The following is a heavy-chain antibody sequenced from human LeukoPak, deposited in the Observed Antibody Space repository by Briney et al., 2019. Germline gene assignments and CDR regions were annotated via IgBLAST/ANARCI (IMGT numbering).Heavy chain of an antibody. CDR1: GFTFSSYA. V-gene: IGHV3-23*01. CDR2: ISGSGGGT. D-gene: IGHD3-16*01. Sequence: GGSLRLSCAASGFTFSSYAMSWVRQAPGKGLAWVSAISGSGGGTYYADSVKGRFTISRDNSKNTLYLQMNSLRAEDTAVYYCAKRGFGFYYGMDVWGQGTTVTVSS. CDR3: AKRGFGFYYGMDV. J-gene: IGHJ6*02.